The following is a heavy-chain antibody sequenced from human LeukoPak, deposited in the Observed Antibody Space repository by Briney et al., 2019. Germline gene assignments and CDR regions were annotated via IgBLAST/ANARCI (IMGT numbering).Heavy chain of an antibody. CDR3: ARDPGQWLPRFNWFDP. D-gene: IGHD6-19*01. Sequence: GASLKVSCKASGCTFSSYAISWVRQAPGQGLEWMGGIIPIFGTANYAQKFQGRVTITADESTSTAYMELSSLRSEDTAVYYCARDPGQWLPRFNWFDPWGQGTLVTVSS. V-gene: IGHV1-69*13. J-gene: IGHJ5*02. CDR1: GCTFSSYA. CDR2: IIPIFGTA.